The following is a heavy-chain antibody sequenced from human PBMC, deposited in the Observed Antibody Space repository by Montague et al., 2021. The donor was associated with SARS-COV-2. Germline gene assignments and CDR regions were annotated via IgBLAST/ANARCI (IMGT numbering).Heavy chain of an antibody. D-gene: IGHD3-10*01. V-gene: IGHV5-51*01. CDR3: ARLSYYGSGSYPFDY. J-gene: IGHJ4*02. CDR1: GYSFTSYW. CDR2: IYPDDSDT. Sequence: QSVAEVKTPGESLKISCKGSGYSFTSYWVGWVRQMPRKGLEWMGIIYPDDSDTRYSPSFQGQATISADKSISTAYLQWSSLKASDTAMYYCARLSYYGSGSYPFDYWGQGTLVTVSS.